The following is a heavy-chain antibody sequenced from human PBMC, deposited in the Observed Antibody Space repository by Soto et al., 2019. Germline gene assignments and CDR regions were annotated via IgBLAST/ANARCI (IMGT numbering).Heavy chain of an antibody. CDR3: ARRANSWFDP. V-gene: IGHV3-30-3*01. J-gene: IGHJ5*02. CDR1: GFTFSSYA. CDR2: ISYDGSNK. Sequence: QVQLVESGGGVVQPGRSLRLSCAASGFTFSSYAMHWVGQAPGKGLEWVAVISYDGSNKYYADSVKGRFTISRDNSKNTLYLQMNSLRAEDTAVYYCARRANSWFDPWGQGTLVTVSS.